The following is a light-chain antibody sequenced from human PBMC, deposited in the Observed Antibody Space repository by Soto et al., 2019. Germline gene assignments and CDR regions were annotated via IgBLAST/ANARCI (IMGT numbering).Light chain of an antibody. CDR1: QSVSSN. V-gene: IGKV3-15*01. CDR2: GAS. Sequence: EIVMTQSPATLSVSPGERATLSCRASQSVSSNLAWYQQKPGQAPRLLIYGASTRATGIPAKFSGSGSGTEFTLTISSLQSEDFGVYYCQQYNKWPWTFGQGTKVDTK. CDR3: QQYNKWPWT. J-gene: IGKJ1*01.